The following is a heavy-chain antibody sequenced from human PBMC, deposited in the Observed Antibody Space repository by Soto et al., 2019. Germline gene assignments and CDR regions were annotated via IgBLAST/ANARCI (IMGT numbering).Heavy chain of an antibody. D-gene: IGHD3-22*01. CDR3: ARDYYDSSAYYLNWFDL. Sequence: RVSNAASGGTCIGYGGNRVRQKKGKGLKWVSYISSSGSTIYYADSVKGRFTMSRDNAKNSLYLQMNSLRAEDTAVYYCARDYYDSSAYYLNWFDLWGERPLLTVSS. J-gene: IGHJ5*02. CDR2: ISSSGSTI. V-gene: IGHV3-48*03. CDR1: GGTCIGYG.